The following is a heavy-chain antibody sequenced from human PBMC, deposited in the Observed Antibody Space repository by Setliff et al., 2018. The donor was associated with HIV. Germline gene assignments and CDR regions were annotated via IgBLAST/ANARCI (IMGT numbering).Heavy chain of an antibody. D-gene: IGHD2-15*01. CDR2: INIYTGDR. V-gene: IGHV1-18*01. J-gene: IGHJ4*02. Sequence: GASMKVSCKASGYTFAGYGIHWVRQAPGQGLEWVGWINIYTGDRTYADNFQYRVTMTADTSTSTVYMELRHLRSDDTAVYYCARDSSASRTPPLHWGQGTLVTVSS. CDR3: ARDSSASRTPPLH. CDR1: GYTFAGYG.